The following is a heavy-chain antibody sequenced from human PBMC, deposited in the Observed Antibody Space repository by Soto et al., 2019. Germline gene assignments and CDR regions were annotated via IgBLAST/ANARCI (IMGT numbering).Heavy chain of an antibody. CDR1: GGSISSYY. CDR2: IYYSGST. CDR3: ARSTTVTTYYFDY. D-gene: IGHD4-17*01. Sequence: SETLSLTCTVSGGSISSYYWSWIRQPPGKGLEWIGYIYYSGSTNYNPSLKSRVTISVDTSKNQFSLKLSSVTAADTAVYYCARSTTVTTYYFDYWGQGTLVTVSS. J-gene: IGHJ4*02. V-gene: IGHV4-59*01.